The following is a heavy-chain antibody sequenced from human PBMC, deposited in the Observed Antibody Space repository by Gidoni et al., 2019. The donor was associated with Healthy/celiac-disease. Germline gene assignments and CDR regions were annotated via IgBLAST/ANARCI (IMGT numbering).Heavy chain of an antibody. CDR2: IYYSGST. V-gene: IGHV4-30-4*01. CDR1: GGSIRSGDYY. J-gene: IGHJ6*03. D-gene: IGHD2-2*01. CDR3: ARVGLGCSTTSCYVDRDV. Sequence: QVQLQESGPGLGKPSQTLSLTCTVSGGSIRSGDYYWSWIRQPPGKGLEWIGYIYYSGSTYYNPSLKSRLTISLDTSKNQFSLRLSSVTAADTAVYYCARVGLGCSTTSCYVDRDVWGKGTTVTVSS.